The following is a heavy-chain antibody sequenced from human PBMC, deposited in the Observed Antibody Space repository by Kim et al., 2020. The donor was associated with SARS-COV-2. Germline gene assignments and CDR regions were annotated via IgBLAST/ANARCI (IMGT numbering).Heavy chain of an antibody. Sequence: GGSLRLSCAASGFTFSSYAMHWVRQAPGKGLEWVAVISYDGSNKYYADSVKGRFTISRDNSKNTLYLQMNSLRAEDTAVYYCAEGFDWLQTWGQGTLVTVSS. J-gene: IGHJ5*02. CDR3: AEGFDWLQT. V-gene: IGHV3-30-3*01. D-gene: IGHD3-9*01. CDR1: GFTFSSYA. CDR2: ISYDGSNK.